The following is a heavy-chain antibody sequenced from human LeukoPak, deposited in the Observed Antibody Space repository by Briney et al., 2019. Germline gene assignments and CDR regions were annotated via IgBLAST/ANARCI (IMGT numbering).Heavy chain of an antibody. J-gene: IGHJ4*02. Sequence: ASVKVSCKASGYSFTGNYMHWVRQAPGQGFERMGGINPNTSGTNYAQKFKGRVLMTRDTSISTAYLELSSLKSDDTAVYYCARVGYCSRGVCYNYDYWGQGTQVTVSS. CDR3: ARVGYCSRGVCYNYDY. V-gene: IGHV1-2*02. CDR2: INPNTSGT. CDR1: GYSFTGNY. D-gene: IGHD2-8*01.